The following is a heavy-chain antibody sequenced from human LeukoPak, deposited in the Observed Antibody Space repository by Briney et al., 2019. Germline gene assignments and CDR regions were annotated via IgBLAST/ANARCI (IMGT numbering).Heavy chain of an antibody. CDR1: GITLSNYG. Sequence: GGSLRLSCAVSGITLSNYGMSWVRQAPGKGLEWVAGISDRGSRTNYADSVKGRFTISTDHPKNTLCLQMNSLRAEDTAVYFCAERGVVIRVILVGFHKEAYYFDSWGQGALVTVSS. V-gene: IGHV3-23*01. CDR3: AERGVVIRVILVGFHKEAYYFDS. CDR2: ISDRGSRT. D-gene: IGHD3-22*01. J-gene: IGHJ4*02.